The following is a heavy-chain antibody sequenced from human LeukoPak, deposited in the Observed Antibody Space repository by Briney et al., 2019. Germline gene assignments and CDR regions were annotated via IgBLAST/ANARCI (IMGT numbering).Heavy chain of an antibody. CDR2: ISGNGGST. Sequence: PGGSLRLSCAASGFTFSSYAMSGVRQAPGKGLEWVSAISGNGGSTYYADSVKGRFTISRDNSKNTLYLQMNSLRAEDTAVYYCAKGVGYDILTGRPHAFDIWGQGTMVTVSS. D-gene: IGHD3-9*01. J-gene: IGHJ3*02. CDR1: GFTFSSYA. CDR3: AKGVGYDILTGRPHAFDI. V-gene: IGHV3-23*01.